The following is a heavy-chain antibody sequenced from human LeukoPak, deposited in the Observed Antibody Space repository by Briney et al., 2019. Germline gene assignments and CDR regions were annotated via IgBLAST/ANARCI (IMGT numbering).Heavy chain of an antibody. D-gene: IGHD4-17*01. CDR1: GFTFSSYS. CDR2: ISSSSSYI. J-gene: IGHJ3*02. CDR3: ASAGFGDYQSMAFDI. V-gene: IGHV3-21*01. Sequence: PGGSLRLSCAASGFTFSSYSMNWVRQAPGKGLEWVSSISSSSSYIYYADSVKGRFTISRDNAKNSLYLQMNSLRAEDTAVYYCASAGFGDYQSMAFDIWGQGTMVTVSS.